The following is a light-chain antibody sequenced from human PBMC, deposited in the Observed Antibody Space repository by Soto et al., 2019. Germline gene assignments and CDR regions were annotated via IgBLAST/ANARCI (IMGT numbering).Light chain of an antibody. CDR2: LNSDGRH. CDR1: SGHSSYA. V-gene: IGLV4-69*01. J-gene: IGLJ2*01. CDR3: QTWGTGIQV. Sequence: QSVLTQSPSASASLGASVKLTCTLSSGHSSYAIAWHQQQPEKGPRYLMKLNSDGRHSKGDGIPDRFSGSSSGAERYLTISSLQSEDEADYYCQTWGTGIQVFGGGTKLNVL.